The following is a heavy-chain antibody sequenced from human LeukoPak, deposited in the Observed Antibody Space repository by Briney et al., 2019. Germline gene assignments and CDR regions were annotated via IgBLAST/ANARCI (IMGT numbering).Heavy chain of an antibody. CDR2: ISYDGSNK. CDR3: ARIKTYYYDSSGYYSFDY. V-gene: IGHV3-30-3*01. CDR1: GFTFSSYA. D-gene: IGHD3-22*01. Sequence: HAGGSLRLSCAASGFTFSSYAMHWVRQAPGKGLEWVAVISYDGSNKYYADSVKGRFTISRDNSKNTLYLQMNSLRAEDTAVYYCARIKTYYYDSSGYYSFDYWGQGTLVTVSS. J-gene: IGHJ4*02.